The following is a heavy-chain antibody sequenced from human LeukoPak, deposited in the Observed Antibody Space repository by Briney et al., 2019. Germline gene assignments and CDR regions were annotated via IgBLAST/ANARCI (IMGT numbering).Heavy chain of an antibody. J-gene: IGHJ4*02. CDR3: AARGDALDY. V-gene: IGHV3-33*08. Sequence: GGSLRLSCAASGFTFSTSGMNWVRQAPGKGLEWVAVIWYDGSNKYYADSVKGRFTISRDNSKNTLYLQMNSLRAENTAVYYCAARGDALDYWGQGTLVTVSS. D-gene: IGHD2-21*01. CDR1: GFTFSTSG. CDR2: IWYDGSNK.